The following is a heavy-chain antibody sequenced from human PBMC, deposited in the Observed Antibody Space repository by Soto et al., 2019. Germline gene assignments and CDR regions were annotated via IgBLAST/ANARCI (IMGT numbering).Heavy chain of an antibody. Sequence: ASVKVSCKASGYTFTSYYMHWVRQAPGQGLEWMGIINPSGGSTSYAQKFQGRVTMTRDTSTSTVYMELSSLRSEDTAVYYCAGPPGRIAARLFNYYYGMDVWGQGTTVTVSS. CDR3: AGPPGRIAARLFNYYYGMDV. CDR2: INPSGGST. D-gene: IGHD6-6*01. V-gene: IGHV1-46*01. CDR1: GYTFTSYY. J-gene: IGHJ6*02.